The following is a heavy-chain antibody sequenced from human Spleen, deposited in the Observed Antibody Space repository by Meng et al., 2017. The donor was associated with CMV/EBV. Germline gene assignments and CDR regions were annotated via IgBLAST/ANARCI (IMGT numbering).Heavy chain of an antibody. CDR3: ARIDEINYDFWSGYAQPFDY. CDR1: RSYS. Sequence: RSYSSGWIRQPPGKGLEWIGSMYYSGTTYSNPSLKSRVTISVDTSKNQFSLKLSSVTAADTAVYYCARIDEINYDFWSGYAQPFDYWGQGTLVTVSS. V-gene: IGHV4-39*01. D-gene: IGHD3-3*01. J-gene: IGHJ4*02. CDR2: MYYSGTT.